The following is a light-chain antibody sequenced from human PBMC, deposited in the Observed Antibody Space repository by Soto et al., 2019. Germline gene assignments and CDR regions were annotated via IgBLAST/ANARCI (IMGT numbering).Light chain of an antibody. CDR3: QQQGRSWIT. CDR2: GAS. J-gene: IGKJ5*01. CDR1: QDIRNY. Sequence: TQSPTSLSASVGDRVTITCRSSQDIRNYLAWYQQKPGQAPRVFIYGASTRATGIPDRFSGSGSGTDFTLTISRLEPEDFAVYYCQQQGRSWITFGQGTRLEIK. V-gene: IGKV3-20*01.